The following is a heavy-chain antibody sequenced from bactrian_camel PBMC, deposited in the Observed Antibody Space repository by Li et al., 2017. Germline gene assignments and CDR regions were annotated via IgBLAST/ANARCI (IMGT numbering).Heavy chain of an antibody. CDR2: ITTRGESA. V-gene: IGHV3S40*01. CDR3: AARKTYGGSQPSDY. D-gene: IGHD6*01. J-gene: IGHJ4*01. Sequence: VQLVESGGGLVQPGGSLRLSCAASGFTMRSYGMSWVRQAPGKGLEWVSSITTRGESAKSPDSVKGRFTISRDNAKNTVYLQLNSLKTGDMAMYYCAARKTYGGSQPSDYWGPGTQVTVS. CDR1: GFTMRSYG.